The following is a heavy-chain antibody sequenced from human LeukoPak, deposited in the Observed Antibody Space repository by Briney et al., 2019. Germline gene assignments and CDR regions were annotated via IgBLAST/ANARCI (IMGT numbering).Heavy chain of an antibody. CDR3: ARPHWYYDFWSGYSQPFDY. CDR2: IKQDGSEK. J-gene: IGHJ4*02. D-gene: IGHD3-3*01. CDR1: GFTFSSYW. V-gene: IGHV3-7*01. Sequence: GGSLRLSCAASGFTFSSYWMSWVRQAPGKGLEWVANIKQDGSEKYYVDSMKGRFTISRDNAKNSLYLQMNSLRAEDTAVYYCARPHWYYDFWSGYSQPFDYWGQGTLVTVSS.